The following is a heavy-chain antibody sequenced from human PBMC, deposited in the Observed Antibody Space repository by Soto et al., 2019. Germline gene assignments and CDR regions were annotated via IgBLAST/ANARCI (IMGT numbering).Heavy chain of an antibody. D-gene: IGHD3-10*01. J-gene: IGHJ6*02. CDR1: GFTFSSFG. V-gene: IGHV3-30*02. Sequence: QVQLVESGGGVVQPGGSLRLSCAASGFTFSSFGMHWVRQAPGKGLEWVAVTWYDGSNKYYADSVKGRFTISRDNSKNTLYLQMNSLRAADTAVYHCAKGAYGLGKGSYYYGMDVWGQGTTVTVSS. CDR3: AKGAYGLGKGSYYYGMDV. CDR2: TWYDGSNK.